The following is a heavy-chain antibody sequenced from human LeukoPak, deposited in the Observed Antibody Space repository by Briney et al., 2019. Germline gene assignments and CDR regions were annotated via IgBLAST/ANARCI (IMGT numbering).Heavy chain of an antibody. CDR2: LYSDGNT. D-gene: IGHD1-14*01. CDR1: GFTVITND. CDR3: ARGVEPLAANTLAY. J-gene: IGHJ4*02. Sequence: GGSLRLSCAASGFTVITNDMTWVRQAPGKGLEWVSVLYSDGNTKYADSVQGRVTISRDNSKNTLYLEMNSLSPDDTAVYYCARGVEPLAANTLAYWGQGTLVTVSS. V-gene: IGHV3-53*01.